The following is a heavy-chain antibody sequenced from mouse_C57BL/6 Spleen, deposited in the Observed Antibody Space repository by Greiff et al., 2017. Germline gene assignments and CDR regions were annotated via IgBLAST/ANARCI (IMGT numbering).Heavy chain of an antibody. Sequence: VQLQQPGPELVKPGASVKISCKASGYTFTNYYMNWVKQSPGKGLEWIGDINPNSGGTSYNEKFKGKATLTVDKSASTAYRQLRSLTSEDSAVYYCARWGYGGSYFAFDYWGKGTTLTVAS. J-gene: IGHJ2*01. CDR1: GYTFTNYY. D-gene: IGHD1-1*01. CDR2: INPNSGGT. CDR3: ARWGYGGSYFAFDY. V-gene: IGHV1-26*01.